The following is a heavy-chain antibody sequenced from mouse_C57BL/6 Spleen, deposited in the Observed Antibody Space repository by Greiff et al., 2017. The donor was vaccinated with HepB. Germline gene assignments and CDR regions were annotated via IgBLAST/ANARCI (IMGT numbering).Heavy chain of an antibody. CDR3: ARSDFHWYFDV. CDR2: IYPSDSET. D-gene: IGHD2-13*01. CDR1: GYTFTSYW. J-gene: IGHJ1*03. Sequence: QVQLQQPGAELVRPGSSVKLSCKASGYTFTSYWMDWVKQRPGQGLEWIGNIYPSDSETHYNQKFKDKATLTVDKSSSTAYMQLSSLTSEDSAVYYCARSDFHWYFDVWGTGTTVTVSS. V-gene: IGHV1-61*01.